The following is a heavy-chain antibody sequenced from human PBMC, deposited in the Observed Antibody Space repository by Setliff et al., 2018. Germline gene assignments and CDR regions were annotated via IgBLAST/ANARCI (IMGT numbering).Heavy chain of an antibody. CDR3: ARGGLHFWSGYYFS. D-gene: IGHD3-3*02. V-gene: IGHV1-69*13. CDR2: IIPVFGTP. J-gene: IGHJ5*02. Sequence: SVKVSCKASGDTFSTNVLSWVRQAPGQGLEWMGGIIPVFGTPNYAQKFQGRVTITADESTSTAYMELSSLRSDDTAMYYCARGGLHFWSGYYFSWGQGALVTVSS. CDR1: GDTFSTNV.